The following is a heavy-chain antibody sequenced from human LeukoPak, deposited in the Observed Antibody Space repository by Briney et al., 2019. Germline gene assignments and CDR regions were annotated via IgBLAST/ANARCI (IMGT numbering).Heavy chain of an antibody. Sequence: ETLSLTCTVSGGSISSYYWSWIRQPPGKGLEWVGRIKSKTDGGTTDYAAPVKGRFTISRDDSKNTLYLQMNSLKTEDTAVYYCTTDASNRYSGYDFDYWGQGTLVTVSS. CDR1: GGSISSYY. CDR2: IKSKTDGGTT. V-gene: IGHV3-15*01. J-gene: IGHJ4*02. D-gene: IGHD5-12*01. CDR3: TTDASNRYSGYDFDY.